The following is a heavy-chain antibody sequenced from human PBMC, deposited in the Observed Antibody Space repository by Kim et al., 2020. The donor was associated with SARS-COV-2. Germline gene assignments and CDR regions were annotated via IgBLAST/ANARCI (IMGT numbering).Heavy chain of an antibody. CDR2: INPNTGDT. J-gene: IGHJ5*02. V-gene: IGHV1-2*02. D-gene: IGHD6-13*01. CDR3: AREGWIPAPGRGLQWFDP. Sequence: ASVKVSCKASGYTFTDYYMHWVRQAPGQGLEWMGWINPNTGDTKYAQKFQGRVTMTRATSISTVYMELSSLRSDDTAVYYCAREGWIPAPGRGLQWFDPW. CDR1: GYTFTDYY.